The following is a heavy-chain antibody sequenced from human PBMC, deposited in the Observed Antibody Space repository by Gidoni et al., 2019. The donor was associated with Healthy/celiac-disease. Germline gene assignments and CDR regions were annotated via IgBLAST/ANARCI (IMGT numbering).Heavy chain of an antibody. J-gene: IGHJ3*02. D-gene: IGHD3-22*01. Sequence: QVQLVQSGAEVKKPGSSVKVSCKASGGTFSSYAISWVLQAPGQGLEWMGGIIPIFGTANYAQKFQGRVTITADKSTSTAYMELSSLRAEDTAVYYCARVRFGYDSSDRAFDIWGQGTMVTVSS. V-gene: IGHV1-69*06. CDR2: IIPIFGTA. CDR3: ARVRFGYDSSDRAFDI. CDR1: GGTFSSYA.